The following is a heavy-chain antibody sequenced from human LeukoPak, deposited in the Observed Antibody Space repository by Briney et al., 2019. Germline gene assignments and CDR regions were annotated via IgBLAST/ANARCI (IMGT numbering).Heavy chain of an antibody. J-gene: IGHJ4*02. Sequence: GGSLRLSCAASGFSFSSNSVNWVRQAPGKGLEWVSYISGGSSTIYYADSVKGRFTISRDNAKNSLYLQMNSLRAEDTAVYYCVTNFDPDVDWGQGTLVTVSS. CDR1: GFSFSSNS. CDR2: ISGGSSTI. V-gene: IGHV3-48*01. CDR3: VTNFDPDVD. D-gene: IGHD3-9*01.